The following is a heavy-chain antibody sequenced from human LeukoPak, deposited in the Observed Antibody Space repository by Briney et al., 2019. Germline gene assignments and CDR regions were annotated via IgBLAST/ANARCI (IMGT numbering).Heavy chain of an antibody. CDR3: AAVTYYDFWSGYSLRDMDV. CDR2: IYYSGST. CDR1: GGSISSGGYY. D-gene: IGHD3-3*01. Sequence: SETLSLTCTVSGGSISSGGYYRSWIRQHPGKGLEWIGYIYYSGSTYYNPSLKSRVTISVDTSKNQFSLKLSSVTAADTAVYYCAAVTYYDFWSGYSLRDMDVWGQGTTVTVSS. V-gene: IGHV4-31*03. J-gene: IGHJ6*02.